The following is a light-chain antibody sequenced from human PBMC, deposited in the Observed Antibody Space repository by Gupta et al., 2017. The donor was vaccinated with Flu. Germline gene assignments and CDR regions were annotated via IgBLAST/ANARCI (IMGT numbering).Light chain of an antibody. Sequence: PATLSLSPGARATLSCSASQSASSHLAWYQQKPGQAPRLLIYDASNRATGIPARFSGSRSGTDFTLTISSLEPEDFAVYYCQQRCNRVFTFGHGTNVDIK. CDR2: DAS. J-gene: IGKJ3*01. V-gene: IGKV3-11*01. CDR3: QQRCNRVFT. CDR1: QSASSH.